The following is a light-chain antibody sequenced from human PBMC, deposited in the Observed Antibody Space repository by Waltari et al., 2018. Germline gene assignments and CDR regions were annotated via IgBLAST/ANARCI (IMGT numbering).Light chain of an antibody. CDR1: QSIGSY. CDR3: QHRNTGLT. J-gene: IGKJ4*01. Sequence: EIVLTQSPVTLSLSPGDTATLSCRASQSIGSYIAWYQRKPGQAPRPLIYAASNRAAGNPPRFSGGGSGTDFTLTISGLEPEDFAVYYCQHRNTGLTFGGGTKVEIE. CDR2: AAS. V-gene: IGKV3-11*01.